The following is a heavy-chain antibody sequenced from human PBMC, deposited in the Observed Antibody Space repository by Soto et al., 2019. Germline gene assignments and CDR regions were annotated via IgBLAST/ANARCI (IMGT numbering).Heavy chain of an antibody. V-gene: IGHV4-59*08. D-gene: IGHD6-13*01. J-gene: IGHJ3*01. CDR1: GASISSNY. CDR2: FSYSGST. Sequence: QVQLQESGPGLVKPSETLSLTCTVSGASISSNYWSWIRQPPGKGLECIGYFSYSGSTTYNPSLKSGVIISVATSRNHFSPKLTSVTATDTAMYYCARHSPLAAGGAFEFWGQGMMVTVSS. CDR3: ARHSPLAAGGAFEF.